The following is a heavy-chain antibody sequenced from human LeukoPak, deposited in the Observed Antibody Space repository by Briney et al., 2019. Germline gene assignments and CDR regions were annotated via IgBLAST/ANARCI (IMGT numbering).Heavy chain of an antibody. V-gene: IGHV4-39*01. D-gene: IGHD6-13*01. CDR1: GGSISSSSYH. CDR2: MYYCGST. CDR3: ARHTLGIAAAVKWCDP. Sequence: SDTLSLTCTVSGGSISSSSYHWGWIRQPPGKGLEWIGSMYYCGSTYYKPSLKSRVTISVDTSKNQFSLKLSSVTAADRAVYYCARHTLGIAAAVKWCDPWGQGTLVSVFS. J-gene: IGHJ5*02.